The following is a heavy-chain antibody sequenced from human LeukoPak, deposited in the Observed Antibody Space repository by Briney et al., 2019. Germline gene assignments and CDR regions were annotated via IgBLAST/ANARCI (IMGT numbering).Heavy chain of an antibody. J-gene: IGHJ6*03. V-gene: IGHV3-33*06. D-gene: IGHD1-26*01. CDR1: GFTFSSYG. CDR3: AKDPRGSYSRDYYYYMDV. Sequence: GGSLGLSCAASGFTFSSYGMHWVRQAPGKGLEWVAVIWYDGSNKYYADSVKGRFTISRDNSKNTLYLQMNSLRAEDAAVYYCAKDPRGSYSRDYYYYMDVWGKGTTVTVSS. CDR2: IWYDGSNK.